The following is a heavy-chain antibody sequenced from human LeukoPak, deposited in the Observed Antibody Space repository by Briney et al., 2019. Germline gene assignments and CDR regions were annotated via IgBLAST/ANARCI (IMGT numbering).Heavy chain of an antibody. CDR2: IYSGGST. Sequence: GGSLGLSCAASGFSVIRSYISWVRQAPGKGLEWVSVIYSGGSTKYADSVKARFTISRDNSKNTVYLQMHSLRAEDTAVYYCARATLDNWGQGTLVTVSS. V-gene: IGHV3-53*01. CDR3: ARATLDN. CDR1: GFSVIRSY. J-gene: IGHJ4*02.